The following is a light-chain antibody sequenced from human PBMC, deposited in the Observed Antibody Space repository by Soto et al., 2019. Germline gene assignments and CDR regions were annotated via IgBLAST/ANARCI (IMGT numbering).Light chain of an antibody. Sequence: EIVMTQSPATLSVSPGETATLSCRASQSVTYYLAWSQQKPAQGPRLLIYGAFTRATGTPARFSGSGSGTDFTHTISRLQSEDFAVYYCQQYKNWPPLTFGGGSKVEI. CDR3: QQYKNWPPLT. CDR1: QSVTYY. J-gene: IGKJ4*01. V-gene: IGKV3-15*01. CDR2: GAF.